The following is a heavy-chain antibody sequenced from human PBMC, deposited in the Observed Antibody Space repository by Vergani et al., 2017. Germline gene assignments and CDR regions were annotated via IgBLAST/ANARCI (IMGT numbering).Heavy chain of an antibody. D-gene: IGHD4-17*01. CDR3: ARDDPIGYGDYGGLVGY. J-gene: IGHJ4*02. CDR1: GGTFSSYT. CDR2: IIPILGIA. V-gene: IGHV1-69*08. Sequence: QVQLVQSGAEVKKPGSSVKVSCKASGGTFSSYTISWVRQAPGQGLEWMGRIIPILGIANYAQKFQGRVTITADESTSTAYMELSSLRSEDTAVYYCARDDPIGYGDYGGLVGYWGQGTLVTVSS.